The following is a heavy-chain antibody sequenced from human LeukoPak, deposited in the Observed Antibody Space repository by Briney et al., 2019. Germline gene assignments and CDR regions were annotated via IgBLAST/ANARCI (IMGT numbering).Heavy chain of an antibody. CDR2: ISYDGSNK. CDR1: GFTFSSYA. CDR3: ARVSHYYDSSGYYQH. J-gene: IGHJ1*01. Sequence: PGGSLRLSCAASGFTFSSYAMHWVRQAPGKGLEWVAVISYDGSNKYYADSVEGRFTISRDNSKNTLYLQMNSLRAEDTAVYYCARVSHYYDSSGYYQHWGQGTLVTVSS. V-gene: IGHV3-30-3*01. D-gene: IGHD3-22*01.